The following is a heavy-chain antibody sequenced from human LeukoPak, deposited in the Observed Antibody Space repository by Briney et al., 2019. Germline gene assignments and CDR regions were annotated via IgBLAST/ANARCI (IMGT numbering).Heavy chain of an antibody. Sequence: GASVTVSFKASGYTFTSYYMHWVRQAPGQGLEWMGIINPSGGSTSYAQKFQGRVTMTRDTSTSTVYMELSSLRSEDTAVYYCARPGRNYYDSSGYLSYWGQGTLVTVSS. D-gene: IGHD3-22*01. CDR3: ARPGRNYYDSSGYLSY. J-gene: IGHJ4*02. V-gene: IGHV1-46*01. CDR2: INPSGGST. CDR1: GYTFTSYY.